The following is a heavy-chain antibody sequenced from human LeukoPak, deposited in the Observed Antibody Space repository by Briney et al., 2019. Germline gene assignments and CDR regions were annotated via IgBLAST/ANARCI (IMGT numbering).Heavy chain of an antibody. CDR1: GFTFSSYA. J-gene: IGHJ4*02. CDR2: ISGSSTST. Sequence: GGSLRLSCAASGFTFSSYAMNWVRQAPGKGLEWVSTISGSSTSTYYADSVKGRFTISRDNSKNTLYLQMDSLRADDTAVYYCATEKGDSPDYWGQGTLVTVSS. V-gene: IGHV3-23*01. CDR3: ATEKGDSPDY. D-gene: IGHD3-16*01.